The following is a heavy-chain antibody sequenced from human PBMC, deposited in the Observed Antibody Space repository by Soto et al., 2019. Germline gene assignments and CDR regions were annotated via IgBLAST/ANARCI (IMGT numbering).Heavy chain of an antibody. J-gene: IGHJ6*03. CDR1: GGSISSGGYY. CDR2: IYYSGST. V-gene: IGHV4-31*03. D-gene: IGHD2-15*01. CDR3: ARDVLPNYCSGGSCSLAPYYYYYMDV. Sequence: SETLSLTCTVSGGSISSGGYYWSWIRQHPGKGLEWIGYIYYSGSTYYNPSLKSRVTISVDTSKNQFSLKLSSVTAADTAVYYCARDVLPNYCSGGSCSLAPYYYYYMDVWGKGTTVTVSS.